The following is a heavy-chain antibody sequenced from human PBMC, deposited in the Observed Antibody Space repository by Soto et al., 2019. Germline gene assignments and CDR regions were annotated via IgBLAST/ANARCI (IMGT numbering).Heavy chain of an antibody. V-gene: IGHV3-23*01. J-gene: IGHJ5*02. Sequence: GGSLRLSCAASGFTFSNYAMTWVRQGPGKGLEWVSAISGSGGSAYYADSVKGRFTISRDNSKNTLYLQMNSLRADNSGVYYCAKDPYSGVLVPVAIGFDPWGPGTLVTVSS. D-gene: IGHD2-2*01. CDR2: ISGSGGSA. CDR3: AKDPYSGVLVPVAIGFDP. CDR1: GFTFSNYA.